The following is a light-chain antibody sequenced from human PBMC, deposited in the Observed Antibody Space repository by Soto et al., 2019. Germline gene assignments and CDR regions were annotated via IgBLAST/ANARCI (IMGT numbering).Light chain of an antibody. V-gene: IGLV2-14*01. CDR2: DVT. CDR1: SSDVSNYIY. CDR3: SSYATSSTLYV. Sequence: QSVLTQPASVSGSPGQSITISCTGTSSDVSNYIYISWYQQHPGKAPKLIIYDVTSRPSGVSYRFSGSKSGNTASLTISGLQAEDEADYYCSSYATSSTLYVFGTGTQLTVL. J-gene: IGLJ1*01.